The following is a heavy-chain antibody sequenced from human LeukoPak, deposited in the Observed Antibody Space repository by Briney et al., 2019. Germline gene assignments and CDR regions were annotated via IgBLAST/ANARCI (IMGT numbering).Heavy chain of an antibody. CDR1: GITFSRYW. CDR3: ARGGVNLRAARRPFDY. V-gene: IGHV3-7*03. J-gene: IGHJ4*02. D-gene: IGHD6-6*01. CDR2: IKQDGGEK. Sequence: GGSLRLSCVGSGITFSRYWMSWVRQAPGKGLEWVANIKQDGGEKYYVDSVKGRFTISRDNAKNSLYLQMNSLRVEDTAVYYCARGGVNLRAARRPFDYWGQGTLVTVSS.